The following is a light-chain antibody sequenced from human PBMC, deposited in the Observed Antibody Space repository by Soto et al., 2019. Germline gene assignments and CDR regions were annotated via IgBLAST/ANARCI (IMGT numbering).Light chain of an antibody. CDR3: QQYDSAHT. Sequence: DIVMTQSPDSLAVSLGERATINCKSSQSVLYTSNNKNYLAWYQQKPGQPPKVLIYWASSRESGVPDRFIGSGSGTDFTLTITSVQAEDVAVYYCQQYDSAHTFGQGTKLEIK. J-gene: IGKJ2*01. CDR2: WAS. V-gene: IGKV4-1*01. CDR1: QSVLYTSNNKNY.